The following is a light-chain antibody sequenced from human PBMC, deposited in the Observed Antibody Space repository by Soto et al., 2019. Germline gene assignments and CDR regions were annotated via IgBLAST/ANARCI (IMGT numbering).Light chain of an antibody. CDR3: QQYDSAHT. Sequence: DIVMTQSPDSLAVSLGERATINCKSSQSVLYTSNNKNYLAWYQQKPGQPPKVLIYWASSRESGVPDRFIGSGSGTDFTLTITSVQAEDVAVYYCQQYDSAHTFGQGTKLEIK. J-gene: IGKJ2*01. CDR2: WAS. V-gene: IGKV4-1*01. CDR1: QSVLYTSNNKNY.